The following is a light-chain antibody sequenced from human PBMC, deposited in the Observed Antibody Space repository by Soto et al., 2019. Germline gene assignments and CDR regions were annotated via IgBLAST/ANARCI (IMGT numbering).Light chain of an antibody. CDR3: QQYYRIPGT. CDR2: WAS. CDR1: QSVLYSSKNQDY. V-gene: IGKV4-1*01. Sequence: DTVMVQSPDSLAVSLGERATINCKSSQSVLYSSKNQDYLAWYQQKPGQSPKLIISWASPRESGVPDRFSGGGSGTDFTRTSSSLQAEDVAGYYCQQYYRIPGTFGKGTKVEI. J-gene: IGKJ1*01.